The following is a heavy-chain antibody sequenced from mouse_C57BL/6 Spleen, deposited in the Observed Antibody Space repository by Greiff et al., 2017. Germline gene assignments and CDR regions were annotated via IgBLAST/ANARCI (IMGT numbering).Heavy chain of an antibody. V-gene: IGHV1-69*01. CDR2: IDPSDSYT. CDR1: GYTFTSYW. CDR3: ARGIYYYGSSYPDV. D-gene: IGHD1-1*01. Sequence: VKLQQPGAELVMPGASVKLSCKASGYTFTSYWMHWVKQRPGQGLEWIGEIDPSDSYTNYNQKFKGKSTLTVDKSSSTAYMQLSSLTSEDSAVYYCARGIYYYGSSYPDVWGTGTTVTVSS. J-gene: IGHJ1*03.